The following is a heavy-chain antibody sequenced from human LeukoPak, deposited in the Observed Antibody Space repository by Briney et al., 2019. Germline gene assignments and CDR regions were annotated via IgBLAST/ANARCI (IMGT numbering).Heavy chain of an antibody. V-gene: IGHV4-38-2*02. CDR3: AKSNGYGLIDI. CDR1: GYSISSGYY. J-gene: IGHJ3*02. CDR2: IFYSGST. Sequence: PSETLSLTCTVSGYSISSGYYWGWIRQPPGKGLEWIGNIFYSGSTYYSPSLKSRVTISLDTSRNQFSLKLNSVAAADTAVYYCAKSNGYGLIDIWGQGTMVTVSS. D-gene: IGHD3-22*01.